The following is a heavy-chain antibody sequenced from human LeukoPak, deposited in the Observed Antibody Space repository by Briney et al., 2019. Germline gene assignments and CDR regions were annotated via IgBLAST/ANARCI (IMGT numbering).Heavy chain of an antibody. CDR3: AKANMVRGVTLKFDY. V-gene: IGHV3-23*01. J-gene: IGHJ4*02. Sequence: GGSLRLSCAASGFTFSSYAMTWVHQAPGKGLEWVSGISGSGASTYYADSVKGRFTISRDNSKNTLYLQMNSLRAEDTAVYYCAKANMVRGVTLKFDYWGQGTLVTVSS. CDR2: ISGSGAST. D-gene: IGHD3-10*01. CDR1: GFTFSSYA.